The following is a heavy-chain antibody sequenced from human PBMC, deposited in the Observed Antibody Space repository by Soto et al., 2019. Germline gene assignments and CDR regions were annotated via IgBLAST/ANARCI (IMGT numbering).Heavy chain of an antibody. Sequence: ASVKVSCKASGYTFTSYAMHWLRQSPGQRLEWMGWINAGNGNTKYSQKFQGRVTITRDTSASTAYMELSSLRSEDTAVYYCARVLMVYAIGSYYYGMDVWGQGTTVTVSS. J-gene: IGHJ6*02. D-gene: IGHD2-8*01. CDR3: ARVLMVYAIGSYYYGMDV. CDR2: INAGNGNT. CDR1: GYTFTSYA. V-gene: IGHV1-3*01.